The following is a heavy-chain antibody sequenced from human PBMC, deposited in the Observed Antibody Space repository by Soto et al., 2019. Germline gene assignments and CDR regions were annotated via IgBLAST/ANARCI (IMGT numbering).Heavy chain of an antibody. Sequence: EVQLVESGGGLVQPGGSLRLSCAASGFTFSSHWMYWVRQVPGKGLIWVSRINSDGSSTMYADSVQGRFTISRDNAKSTVYLQMNSLRAEDTAVYYCARDRDTIFRGCFYPWGQGTLVTVSS. D-gene: IGHD3-3*01. V-gene: IGHV3-74*03. J-gene: IGHJ5*02. CDR1: GFTFSSHW. CDR3: ARDRDTIFRGCFYP. CDR2: INSDGSST.